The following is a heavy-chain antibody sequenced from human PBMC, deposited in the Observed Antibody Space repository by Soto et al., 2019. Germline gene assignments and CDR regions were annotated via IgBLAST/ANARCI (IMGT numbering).Heavy chain of an antibody. CDR1: GFTFSSYD. Sequence: GGSLRLSCAASGFTFSSYDMHWVRQATGKGLEWVSAIGTAGDTYYPGSVKGRFTISRENAKNSLYLQMNSLRAEDTAVYYCARGYYGSGSYYYYYYGMDVWGQGTTVTVSS. CDR3: ARGYYGSGSYYYYYYGMDV. V-gene: IGHV3-13*01. CDR2: IGTAGDT. D-gene: IGHD3-10*01. J-gene: IGHJ6*02.